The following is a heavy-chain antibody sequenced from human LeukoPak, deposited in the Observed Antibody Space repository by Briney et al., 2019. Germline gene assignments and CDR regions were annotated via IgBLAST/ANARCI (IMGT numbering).Heavy chain of an antibody. CDR1: GSTFSSYA. D-gene: IGHD3-10*01. V-gene: IGHV1-69*06. J-gene: IGHJ6*04. Sequence: ASVKVSCKASGSTFSSYAISWVRQAPGQGLEWMGGIIPIFGTANYAQKFQGRVTITADKSTSTAYMELSSLRSEDTAVYYCARDSAANYYGSGSYYYGMDVWGKGTTVTVSS. CDR3: ARDSAANYYGSGSYYYGMDV. CDR2: IIPIFGTA.